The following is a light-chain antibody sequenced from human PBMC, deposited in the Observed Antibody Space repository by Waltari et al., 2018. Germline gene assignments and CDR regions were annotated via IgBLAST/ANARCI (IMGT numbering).Light chain of an antibody. CDR2: RSN. Sequence: QSVLTQPPSASGTPGQRVTISCSGSSSNLGSTYVYWYQQLPGTAPKLLIYRSNQRPSGVPDRFSGSKSGTSASLAIGGLRSEDEADYYCAAWDDSLSSVVFGGGTRLTVL. CDR1: SSNLGSTY. V-gene: IGLV1-47*01. CDR3: AAWDDSLSSVV. J-gene: IGLJ2*01.